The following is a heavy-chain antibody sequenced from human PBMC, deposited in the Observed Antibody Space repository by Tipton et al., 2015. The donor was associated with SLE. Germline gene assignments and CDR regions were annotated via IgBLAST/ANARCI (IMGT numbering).Heavy chain of an antibody. CDR2: ISTSSSYI. J-gene: IGHJ4*02. D-gene: IGHD6-13*01. CDR3: ARGGYSSSWYVY. V-gene: IGHV3-21*03. CDR1: GFTFSCYS. Sequence: SLRLSCAASGFTFSCYSMNWVRQAPGKGLEWVSSISTSSSYIYYADSVKGRFTISRDNAKNSLYLQMNSLRADDTAVYYCARGGYSSSWYVYWGQGTLVTVSS.